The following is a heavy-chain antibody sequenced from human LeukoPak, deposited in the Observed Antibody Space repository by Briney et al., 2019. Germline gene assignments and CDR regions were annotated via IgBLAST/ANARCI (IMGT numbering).Heavy chain of an antibody. J-gene: IGHJ4*02. V-gene: IGHV3-33*06. CDR3: AKDAQRGCDYSNSLEY. CDR1: GFTYSHYG. CDR2: IWSDGTEK. D-gene: IGHD4-11*01. Sequence: PGGSLRLSCAASGFTYSHYGMHWVRQAPGKGLEWVAVIWSDGTEKYYGDAVKGRFTISRDNSRDTLYLQMDSLRGEDTAVYYCAKDAQRGCDYSNSLEYWGQGTLVTVSS.